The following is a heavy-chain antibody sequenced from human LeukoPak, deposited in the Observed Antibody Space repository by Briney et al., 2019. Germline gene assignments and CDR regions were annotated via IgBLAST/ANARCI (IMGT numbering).Heavy chain of an antibody. CDR3: ARRDSRGVPVLDFDY. CDR2: INHSGST. J-gene: IGHJ4*02. D-gene: IGHD3-16*01. CDR1: GGSFSGYY. Sequence: SETLSLTCAVYGGSFSGYYWSWIRQPPGKGLEWIGEINHSGSTNYNPSLKSRVTISVDTSKNQFSLKLSSVTAADTAMYYCARRDSRGVPVLDFDYWGQGTLVTVSS. V-gene: IGHV4-34*01.